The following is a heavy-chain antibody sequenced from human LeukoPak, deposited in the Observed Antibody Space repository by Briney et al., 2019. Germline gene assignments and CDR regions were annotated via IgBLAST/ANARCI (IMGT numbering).Heavy chain of an antibody. CDR2: IRYDGSNK. Sequence: PGGSLRLSCAASGFTFSSYGMHWVRQAPGKGLEWVAFIRYDGSNKYYADSVKGRFTISRDNSKNTLYLQMNSLRAEDTAVYYCARDRGSGWGSHHHDAFDIWGQGTMVTVSS. V-gene: IGHV3-30*02. J-gene: IGHJ3*02. CDR1: GFTFSSYG. CDR3: ARDRGSGWGSHHHDAFDI. D-gene: IGHD6-19*01.